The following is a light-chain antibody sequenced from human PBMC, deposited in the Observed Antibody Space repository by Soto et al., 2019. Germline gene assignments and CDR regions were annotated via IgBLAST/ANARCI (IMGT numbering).Light chain of an antibody. CDR2: ANS. V-gene: IGLV1-40*01. J-gene: IGLJ2*01. Sequence: QSVLTQPPLVSGAPGQRVTISCTGSSSNIGAVYTVHWYQQLPGTAPKLLIYANSNRPSGVPDRFSGSKSGTSASLAITGLQAEDEADYYCQSYDSSLSAVVFGGGTKLTVL. CDR3: QSYDSSLSAVV. CDR1: SSNIGAVYT.